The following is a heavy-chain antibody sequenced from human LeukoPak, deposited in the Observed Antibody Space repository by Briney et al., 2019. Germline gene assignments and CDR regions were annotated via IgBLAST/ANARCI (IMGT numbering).Heavy chain of an antibody. CDR3: ASSSGGDFWRGYRLYFAY. J-gene: IGHJ4*02. D-gene: IGHD3-3*01. Sequence: SQTLSLTCTVSGGSISTRDYYWSWIRQPPGKGLEWIGYISYSGSTYSNPSLKSRVSIAVDTSKNQFSLKVNSMTAADTAVYYCASSSGGDFWRGYRLYFAYWGQGSLVTVSP. CDR2: ISYSGST. CDR1: GGSISTRDYY. V-gene: IGHV4-30-4*01.